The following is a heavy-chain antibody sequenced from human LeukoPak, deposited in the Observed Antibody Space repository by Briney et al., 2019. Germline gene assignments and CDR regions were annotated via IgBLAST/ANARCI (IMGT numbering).Heavy chain of an antibody. CDR3: ARSPFTMVRGVIDY. CDR2: INHSGST. CDR1: GGSFSGYY. J-gene: IGHJ4*02. V-gene: IGHV4-34*01. D-gene: IGHD3-10*01. Sequence: PSETLSLTCAVYGGSFSGYYWSWIRQPPGKGLEWIGEINHSGSTNYNPSLKSRVTISVDTSKTQFSLKLSSVTAADTAVYYCARSPFTMVRGVIDYWGQGTLVTVSS.